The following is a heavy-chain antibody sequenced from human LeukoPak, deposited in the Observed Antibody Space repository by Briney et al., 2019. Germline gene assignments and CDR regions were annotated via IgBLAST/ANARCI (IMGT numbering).Heavy chain of an antibody. CDR3: AKDQQYYYYYGMDV. CDR1: GFTFSSYA. CDR2: ISGSGGST. Sequence: GGSLRLSCAASGFTFSSYAMSWVRQAPGMGLEWVSAISGSGGSTYYADSVKGRFTISRDNSKNTLYLQMNSLRAEDTAVYYCAKDQQYYYYYGMDVWGQGTTVTVSS. V-gene: IGHV3-23*01. J-gene: IGHJ6*02. D-gene: IGHD6-13*01.